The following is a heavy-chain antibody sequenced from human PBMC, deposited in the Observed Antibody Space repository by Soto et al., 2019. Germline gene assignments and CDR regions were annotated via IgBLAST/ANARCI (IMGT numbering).Heavy chain of an antibody. Sequence: QITLKESGPTLVRPTQTLTLTCTFSGFSLSTSGLGVGWIRQPPGKALEWLALIYWNDDKRYSPSLKARLTITKDTSKNQVVPTMTNMDPVDTATYYCAHRPSGWYHFDYWGQGTLVTVSS. J-gene: IGHJ4*02. CDR2: IYWNDDK. CDR3: AHRPSGWYHFDY. V-gene: IGHV2-5*01. D-gene: IGHD6-19*01. CDR1: GFSLSTSGLG.